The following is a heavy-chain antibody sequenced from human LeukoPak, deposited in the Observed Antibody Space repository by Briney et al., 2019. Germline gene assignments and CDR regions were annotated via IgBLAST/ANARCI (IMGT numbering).Heavy chain of an antibody. J-gene: IGHJ4*02. D-gene: IGHD3-3*01. CDR3: ARPVGSGPLGYFDY. CDR1: GLTFSNSY. CDR2: ISNSGSTI. V-gene: IGHV3-11*01. Sequence: GGSLRLSCAASGLTFSNSYISWIRQAPGKGLEWISYISNSGSTIFYADSVKDRFTISRDNAKNSLYLQMNSLRAEDTAVYYCARPVGSGPLGYFDYGGQGTLVTVSS.